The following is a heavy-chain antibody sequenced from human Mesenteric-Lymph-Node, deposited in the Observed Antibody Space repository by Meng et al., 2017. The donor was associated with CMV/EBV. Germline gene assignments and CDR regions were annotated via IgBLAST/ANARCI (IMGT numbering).Heavy chain of an antibody. CDR3: AGGIAAAGSRWFDP. J-gene: IGHJ5*02. D-gene: IGHD6-13*01. V-gene: IGHV1-69*02. CDR1: GCTFSSYT. CDR2: IIPILGIA. Sequence: QVQLVQSGAEVKKPGSSGKVPCKASGCTFSSYTISWVRQAPGQGLEWMGRIIPILGIANYAQKFQGRVTITADKSTSTAYMELSSLRSEDTAVYYCAGGIAAAGSRWFDPWGQGTLVTVSS.